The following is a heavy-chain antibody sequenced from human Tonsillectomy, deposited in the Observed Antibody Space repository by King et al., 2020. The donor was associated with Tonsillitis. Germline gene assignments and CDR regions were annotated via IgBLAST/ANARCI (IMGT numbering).Heavy chain of an antibody. CDR3: ARGGSRSSLNYYYGMDV. CDR1: GYTFTGYY. J-gene: IGHJ6*02. Sequence: QLVQSGAEVKKPGASVKVSCKASGYTFTGYYMHWVRQAPGQGLEWMGWINPNSGGTNYAQKFQGRVTMTRDTSISTAYMELSRLRSDDTAVYYCARGGSRSSLNYYYGMDVWGQGTMVTVSS. V-gene: IGHV1-2*02. CDR2: INPNSGGT. D-gene: IGHD6-13*01.